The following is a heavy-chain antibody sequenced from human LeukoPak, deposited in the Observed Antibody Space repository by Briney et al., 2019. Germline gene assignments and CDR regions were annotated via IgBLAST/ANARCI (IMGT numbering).Heavy chain of an antibody. J-gene: IGHJ3*02. CDR3: AKVISITIFGVAFDAFDI. CDR2: ISGSGGST. Sequence: GGSLRLSCAASGFTFSSYAMSWVRQAPGKGLEWVSAISGSGGSTYYADSVKGRFTISRDNSKNTLYLQMNSLRAEDTAVYYCAKVISITIFGVAFDAFDIWGQGTMVTVSS. D-gene: IGHD3-3*01. CDR1: GFTFSSYA. V-gene: IGHV3-23*01.